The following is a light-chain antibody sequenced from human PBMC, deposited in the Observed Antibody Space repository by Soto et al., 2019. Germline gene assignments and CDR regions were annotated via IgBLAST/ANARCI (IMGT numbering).Light chain of an antibody. V-gene: IGLV1-40*01. J-gene: IGLJ2*01. CDR2: ENN. CDR3: QSYDSDLSVV. CDR1: SSNIGAGHG. Sequence: QSVLTQPPSVSGAPGQRVTISCTGTSSNIGAGHGVQWYQQPPGTAPKLLIYENNFRPSGVSVRFSGSKSGASASLAITGLQAEAEGDYYCQSYDSDLSVVFGGGTKVTVL.